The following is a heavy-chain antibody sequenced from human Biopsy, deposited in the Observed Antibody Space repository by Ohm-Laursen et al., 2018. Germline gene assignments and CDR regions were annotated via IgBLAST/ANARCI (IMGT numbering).Heavy chain of an antibody. V-gene: IGHV1-69*13. CDR2: IIPAFGVV. Sequence: SVKASCKASGGNLRSYGISWVRQAPGQGLEWMGGIIPAFGVVNYGQNFEGRVTIDADDSTTTVDLSSLTSEDTAVYYCARGEAARVNDNYRYRLDHWGQGTTVVVSS. CDR1: GGNLRSYG. CDR3: ARGEAARVNDNYRYRLDH. D-gene: IGHD6-6*01. J-gene: IGHJ6*02.